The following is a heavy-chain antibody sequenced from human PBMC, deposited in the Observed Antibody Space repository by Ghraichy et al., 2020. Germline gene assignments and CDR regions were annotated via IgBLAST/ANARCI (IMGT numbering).Heavy chain of an antibody. CDR2: IYHNGRT. CDR1: GDSLNNYY. D-gene: IGHD2-2*01. Sequence: ETLSLTCTVSGDSLNNYYWSWIRQAPGKELEWIGSIYHNGRTKYNPSLKSRVTMSVDTSKNQFSLSLTSVTAADTAVFYCARDQEWRASSSGFDPWGQGTLVSVSP. CDR3: ARDQEWRASSSGFDP. V-gene: IGHV4-59*01. J-gene: IGHJ5*02.